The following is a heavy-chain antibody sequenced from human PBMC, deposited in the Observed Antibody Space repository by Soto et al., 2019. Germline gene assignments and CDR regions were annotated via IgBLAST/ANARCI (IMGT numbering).Heavy chain of an antibody. J-gene: IGHJ4*02. Sequence: EVQLVESGGGLVKPGGSLRLSCAASGFTFSNYIMNWVRQAPGMGLEWVSSMRSGSDYMYNADSVKGRFTISRDNAKNSLNLQMNSLRVEDTAVYYCARGGRYDLESPIDYWGQGTLVTVSS. CDR1: GFTFSNYI. V-gene: IGHV3-21*01. CDR2: MRSGSDYM. CDR3: ARGGRYDLESPIDY. D-gene: IGHD1-26*01.